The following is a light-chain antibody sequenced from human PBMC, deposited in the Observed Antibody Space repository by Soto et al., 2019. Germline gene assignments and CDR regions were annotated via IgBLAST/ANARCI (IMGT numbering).Light chain of an antibody. Sequence: EIVLTQSPATLSLSPGERATLSSRPSQSVCDSLGWYQQKPGQAPRLLIYDASQRATGVPARFSASGSGTDFTLTISSLEPEDFAIYYCQQREDWPRAFGGGTKVEFK. CDR3: QQREDWPRA. V-gene: IGKV3-11*01. J-gene: IGKJ4*01. CDR1: QSVCDS. CDR2: DAS.